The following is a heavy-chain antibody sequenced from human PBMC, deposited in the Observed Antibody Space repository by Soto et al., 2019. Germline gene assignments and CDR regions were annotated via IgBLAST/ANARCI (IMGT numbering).Heavy chain of an antibody. CDR2: IYYTGST. CDR3: ARRRSSWQPLNWFDY. D-gene: IGHD6-13*01. Sequence: SETLSLTCTVSGGSINSSTYYWAWIRQPPGKGLEWIGDIYYTGSTSYNPSLRSRVTISVDTSKNQFSLKLRSVTAADAAVYYCARRRSSWQPLNWFDYWGQGTLVTVSS. V-gene: IGHV4-39*01. CDR1: GGSINSSTYY. J-gene: IGHJ5*01.